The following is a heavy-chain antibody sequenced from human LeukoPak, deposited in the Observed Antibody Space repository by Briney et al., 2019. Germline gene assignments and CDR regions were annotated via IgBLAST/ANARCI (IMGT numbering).Heavy chain of an antibody. D-gene: IGHD4-4*01. CDR1: GFTFSDYY. J-gene: IGHJ4*02. CDR3: ARELQYGGNSPNPFDY. Sequence: KSGGSLRLSCAASGFTFSDYYMSWIRQAPGKGLEWVSYISSSGSTIYYADSVKGRFTTSRDNAKNSLYLQMNSLRAEDTAVYYCARELQYGGNSPNPFDYWGQGTLVTVSS. V-gene: IGHV3-11*01. CDR2: ISSSGSTI.